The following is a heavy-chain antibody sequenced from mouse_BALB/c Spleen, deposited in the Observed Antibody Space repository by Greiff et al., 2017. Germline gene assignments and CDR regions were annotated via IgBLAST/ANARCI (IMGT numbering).Heavy chain of an antibody. CDR2: ISNGGGST. CDR3: ARHPLTWFYAMDY. CDR1: GFTFSSYT. D-gene: IGHD2-2*01. V-gene: IGHV5-12-2*01. Sequence: EVQVVESGGGLVQPGGSLKLSCAASGFTFSSYTMSWVRQTPEKRLEWVAYISNGGGSTYYPDTVKGRFTISRDNAKNTLYLQMSSLKSEDTAMYYCARHPLTWFYAMDYWGQGTSVTVSS. J-gene: IGHJ4*01.